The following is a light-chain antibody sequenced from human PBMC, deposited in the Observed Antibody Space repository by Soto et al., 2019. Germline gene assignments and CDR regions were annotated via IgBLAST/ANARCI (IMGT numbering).Light chain of an antibody. Sequence: EIVLTQSPGTLSLSPGERATLSCRASQSVSSSYLAWYQQKPGQAPRLLIYGASSRATGIPDRFCGSGSGTDFTLPISRLEPEDFAVYYCQQYGSSPVRTFGQGTKVEIK. CDR3: QQYGSSPVRT. CDR1: QSVSSSY. J-gene: IGKJ1*01. CDR2: GAS. V-gene: IGKV3-20*01.